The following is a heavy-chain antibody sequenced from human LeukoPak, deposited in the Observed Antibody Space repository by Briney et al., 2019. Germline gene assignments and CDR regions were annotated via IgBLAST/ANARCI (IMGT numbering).Heavy chain of an antibody. CDR3: ARIGGSIFGVVTDAFDV. V-gene: IGHV3-23*01. D-gene: IGHD3-3*01. Sequence: GGSLTLSCAASGFTFSTYAMSWVRQAPGKGLEWVSGVSASGGTTYYADSVKGRFTISRDNSKNTLYLQMNSLRAEDTAVYYCARIGGSIFGVVTDAFDVWGQGTMVTVSS. CDR1: GFTFSTYA. J-gene: IGHJ3*01. CDR2: VSASGGTT.